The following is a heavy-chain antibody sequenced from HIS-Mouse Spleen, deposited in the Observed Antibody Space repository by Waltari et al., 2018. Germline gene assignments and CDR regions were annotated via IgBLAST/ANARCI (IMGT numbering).Heavy chain of an antibody. CDR2: INSDGSST. CDR3: ARDLGYSSSSEVWFDP. D-gene: IGHD6-6*01. J-gene: IGHJ5*02. V-gene: IGHV3-74*01. Sequence: HWVRQAPGKGLVWVSRINSDGSSTSYADSVKGRFTISRDNAKNTLYLQMNSLRAEDTAVYYCARDLGYSSSSEVWFDPWGQGTLVTVSS.